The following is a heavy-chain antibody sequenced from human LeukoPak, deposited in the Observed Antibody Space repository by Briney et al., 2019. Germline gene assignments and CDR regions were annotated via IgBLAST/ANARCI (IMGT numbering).Heavy chain of an antibody. CDR2: ISSDGSEI. V-gene: IGHV3-30*04. CDR3: ARGTMVRGVIMRNNWFDP. CDR1: GFSISSYP. J-gene: IGHJ5*02. Sequence: GGSLRLSCAVSGFSISSYPMHWVRQAPGKGLEWVALISSDGSEIYYADSVKGRFTFSRDSSKNTLYLQMNSLSSEDTALYYCARGTMVRGVIMRNNWFDPWGQGTLVAVSS. D-gene: IGHD3-10*01.